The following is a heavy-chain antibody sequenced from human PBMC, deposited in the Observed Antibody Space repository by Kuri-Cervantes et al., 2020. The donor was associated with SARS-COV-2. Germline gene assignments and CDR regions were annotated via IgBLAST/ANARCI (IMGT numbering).Heavy chain of an antibody. Sequence: ASVKVSCKASGYTFTSYAMHWVRQAPGQRLEWMGWINAGNGNTKYSQKFQDRVTITRDTSASTAYMELSSLRSEDTAVYYCARAEHLLTTVIAFDYWGQGTLVTVSS. CDR3: ARAEHLLTTVIAFDY. CDR2: INAGNGNT. J-gene: IGHJ4*02. CDR1: GYTFTSYA. V-gene: IGHV1-3*01. D-gene: IGHD4-17*01.